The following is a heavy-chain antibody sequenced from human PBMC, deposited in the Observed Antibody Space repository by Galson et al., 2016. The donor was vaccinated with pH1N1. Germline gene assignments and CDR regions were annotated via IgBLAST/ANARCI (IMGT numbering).Heavy chain of an antibody. J-gene: IGHJ4*02. V-gene: IGHV3-72*01. CDR2: ITKRPEDYTT. CDR1: GFTLGDFY. CDR3: TRENHHKFDY. Sequence: PRLSCAASGFTLGDFYMDWVRQAPGKGLEWVGRITKRPEDYTTQDAASVRGRFIISREDSKDLLYLQMNSLTTEDTAVYYCTRENHHKFDYWGQGTLVTVSS.